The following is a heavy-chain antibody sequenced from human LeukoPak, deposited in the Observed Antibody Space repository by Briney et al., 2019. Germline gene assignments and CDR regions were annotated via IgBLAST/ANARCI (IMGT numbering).Heavy chain of an antibody. CDR2: IYTSGST. V-gene: IGHV4-4*07. Sequence: SETLSLTCTVSGGSISNYYWTWIRQPAGKELEWIGRIYTSGSTNYNPSLKSRVTISVDTSKNQFSLKLSSVTAADTAVYYCTREYDILTGSLGYWGQGTLVTVSS. CDR3: TREYDILTGSLGY. CDR1: GGSISNYY. D-gene: IGHD3-9*01. J-gene: IGHJ4*02.